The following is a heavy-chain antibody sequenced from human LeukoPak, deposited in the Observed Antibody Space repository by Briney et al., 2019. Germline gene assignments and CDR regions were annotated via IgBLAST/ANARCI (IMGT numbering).Heavy chain of an antibody. CDR2: ISQSGST. CDR3: AREIAPHGPVGD. Sequence: SGTLSLTCVVSGGSISSSNWWSWVRQPPGKGLEWIGEISQSGSTNYSPSLRSEATISVDKSKNQVSLRLTSVTAADTAVYYCAREIAPHGPVGDWGQGTLVVVSS. CDR1: GGSISSSNW. V-gene: IGHV4-4*02. J-gene: IGHJ4*02. D-gene: IGHD2-21*01.